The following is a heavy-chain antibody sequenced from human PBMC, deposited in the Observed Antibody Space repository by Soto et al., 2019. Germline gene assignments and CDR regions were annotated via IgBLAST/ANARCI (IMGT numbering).Heavy chain of an antibody. CDR2: ISYDGSNK. CDR1: GFTFSTYA. J-gene: IGHJ4*02. D-gene: IGHD4-4*01. Sequence: GGSLRLSCAASGFTFSTYALHWVRQAPGKGLEWVSVISYDGSNKYFAASVKGRFTLSRDNSKNTVYLQMNSLRVEDTAVYYCAKGTYSDFDYWGQGTLVTVSS. V-gene: IGHV3-30-3*01. CDR3: AKGTYSDFDY.